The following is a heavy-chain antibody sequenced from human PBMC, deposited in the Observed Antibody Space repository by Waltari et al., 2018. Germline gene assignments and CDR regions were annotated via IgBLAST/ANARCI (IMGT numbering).Heavy chain of an antibody. CDR2: INPGDSNT. CDR3: ARQNIHSYGYGYFDF. J-gene: IGHJ4*02. D-gene: IGHD5-18*01. V-gene: IGHV5-51*01. Sequence: EVQLEQSGAEVKKPGESLKISCNGSGYSFAKYWIGWVRQMPGKGLEWMGVINPGDSNTKCVLSFQGQVTISADTSISTAYLQWSSLKASDTAIYFCARQNIHSYGYGYFDFWGQGTLVTVSS. CDR1: GYSFAKYW.